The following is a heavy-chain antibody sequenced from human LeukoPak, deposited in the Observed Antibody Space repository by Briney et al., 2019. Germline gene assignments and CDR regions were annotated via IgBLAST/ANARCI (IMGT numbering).Heavy chain of an antibody. CDR3: ASLYSSGWTRDY. V-gene: IGHV3-7*01. CDR2: IKQDGSEK. CDR1: GFTFSSYW. D-gene: IGHD6-19*01. J-gene: IGHJ4*02. Sequence: GGSLRLSCAASGFTFSSYWMSWVRQAPGKGPEWVANIKQDGSEKYYVDSVKGRFTISRDNAKNSLYLQMNSLRAEDTAVHYCASLYSSGWTRDYWGQGTLVTVSS.